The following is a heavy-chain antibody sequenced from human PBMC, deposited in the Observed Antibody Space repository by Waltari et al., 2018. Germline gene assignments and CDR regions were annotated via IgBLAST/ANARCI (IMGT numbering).Heavy chain of an antibody. CDR1: GFTYSMYW. D-gene: IGHD4-17*01. CDR3: ARGARRTTVTTGWWYFDL. J-gene: IGHJ2*01. V-gene: IGHV3-74*01. CDR2: SNSDGVTT. Sequence: EVQLVESGGGLVQPGGSLRLSCAASGFTYSMYWMHWVRQAPGKGLVWVAGSNSDGVTTSYADSLKGRFTISKDNAKNTVYLQMNSLRAEYTAIYYCARGARRTTVTTGWWYFDLWGRGTLVTVSS.